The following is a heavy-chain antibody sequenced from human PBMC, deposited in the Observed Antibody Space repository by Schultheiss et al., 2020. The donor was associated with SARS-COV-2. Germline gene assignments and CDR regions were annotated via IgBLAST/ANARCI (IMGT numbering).Heavy chain of an antibody. D-gene: IGHD5-24*01. CDR1: GFTFSSYD. Sequence: GGSLRLSCAASGFTFSSYDMHWVRQATGKGLEWVSAIGTAGDTYYPGSVKGRFTISRENAKNSLYLQMNSLRAEDTAVYSCAKKMATPGPNFDYWGQGTLVTVAS. J-gene: IGHJ4*02. CDR3: AKKMATPGPNFDY. V-gene: IGHV3-13*01. CDR2: IGTAGDT.